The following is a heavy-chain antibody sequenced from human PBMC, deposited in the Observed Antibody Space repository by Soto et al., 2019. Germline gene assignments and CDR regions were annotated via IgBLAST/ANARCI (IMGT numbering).Heavy chain of an antibody. CDR1: GYTFSTYG. D-gene: IGHD1-1*01. V-gene: IGHV1-3*01. CDR2: LNGGTGQT. CDR3: ARGKGMEENYFYYGLDI. J-gene: IGHJ6*02. Sequence: QVKVVQSGAEVKKPGASVKVSCKASGYTFSTYGMHWVRQAPGQSLEWMGWLNGGTGQTRYSQRFQDRVIITRDTSASTGYMELSSLRSEDTAVYYCARGKGMEENYFYYGLDIWGQGTTVTVSS.